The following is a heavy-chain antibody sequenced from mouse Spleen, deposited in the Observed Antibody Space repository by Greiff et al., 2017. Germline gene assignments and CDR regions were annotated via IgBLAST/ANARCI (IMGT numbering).Heavy chain of an antibody. CDR3: TRGGSRRAMDY. Sequence: VQLQQSGAELVRPGASVTLSCKASGYTFTDYEMHWVKQTPVHGLEWIGAIDPETGGTAYNQKFKGKAILTADKSSSTAYMELRSLTSEDSAVYYSTRGGSRRAMDYWGEGTSVT. J-gene: IGHJ4*01. CDR2: IDPETGGT. D-gene: IGHD1-1*01. CDR1: GYTFTDYE. V-gene: IGHV1-15*01.